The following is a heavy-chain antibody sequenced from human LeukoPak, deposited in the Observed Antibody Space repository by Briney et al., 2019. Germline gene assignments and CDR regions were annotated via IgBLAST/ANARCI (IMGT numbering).Heavy chain of an antibody. Sequence: SETLSLTCTVSGPSISSSSYYWSWIRQPPGKGREWIGEINHSGSTNYNPSLKSRVTISVDTSKNQFSLTVSSVTAGHTAGDYCAGSRFRPAVALRGSVFDIWGQGTMVTASS. D-gene: IGHD2-2*01. CDR2: INHSGST. J-gene: IGHJ3*02. V-gene: IGHV4-39*07. CDR1: GPSISSSSYY. CDR3: AGSRFRPAVALRGSVFDI.